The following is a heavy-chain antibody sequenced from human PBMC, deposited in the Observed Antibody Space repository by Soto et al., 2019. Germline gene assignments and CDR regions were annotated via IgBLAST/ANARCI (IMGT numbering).Heavy chain of an antibody. D-gene: IGHD1-26*01. J-gene: IGHJ6*02. CDR1: GYSFSDYF. Sequence: QVQLVQSGAEVKKSGASVKVSCKPSGYSFSDYFMQWVRQAPGQGLEWVAWINPKTAATNYAKKFQGRVSLTWDTSSTTAYIELTRLRPDDTAVYYCARIKWGLNYYNGMDVWGQGTTVSVSS. CDR2: INPKTAAT. V-gene: IGHV1-2*02. CDR3: ARIKWGLNYYNGMDV.